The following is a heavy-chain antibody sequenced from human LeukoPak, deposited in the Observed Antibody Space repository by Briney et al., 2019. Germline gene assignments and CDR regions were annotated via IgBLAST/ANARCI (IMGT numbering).Heavy chain of an antibody. V-gene: IGHV1-18*01. CDR3: ARDQRAVDRTMSYY. Sequence: ASVKVSCKASGHTFTNYGISWLRQAPGQGLEWMGWISPDNGDTTYAQKFQGRVSMTTDTSTSTAYMELWSLRSDDTAVYYCARDQRAVDRTMSYYWGQGTQVTVPS. J-gene: IGHJ4*02. D-gene: IGHD5-18*01. CDR2: ISPDNGDT. CDR1: GHTFTNYG.